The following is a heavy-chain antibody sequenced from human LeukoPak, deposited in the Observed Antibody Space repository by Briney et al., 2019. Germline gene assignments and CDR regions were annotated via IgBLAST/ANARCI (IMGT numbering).Heavy chain of an antibody. V-gene: IGHV3-66*01. CDR1: GFTVSRNY. D-gene: IGHD6-6*01. CDR3: ARGRDSSSSRYYFDY. Sequence: GGSLRLSCAGFGFTVSRNYMNWVRQAPGKGLEWVSGIYSGGSTYYADSVKGRFTISRDNSKNTLYLQMNSLRAEDTAVYYCARGRDSSSSRYYFDYWGQGTLVTVSS. J-gene: IGHJ4*02. CDR2: IYSGGST.